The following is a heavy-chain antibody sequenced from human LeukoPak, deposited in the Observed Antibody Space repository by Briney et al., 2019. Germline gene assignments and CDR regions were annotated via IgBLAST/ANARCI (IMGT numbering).Heavy chain of an antibody. J-gene: IGHJ3*02. CDR2: IYYSGST. CDR1: GGSISSYY. V-gene: IGHV4-59*01. CDR3: ASSCSGGSCYSIAYGAFDI. Sequence: SETLSLTCTVSGGSISSYYWSWIRQPPGKRLEWIGYIYYSGSTNYNPSLKSRVTISVDTSKNQFSLKLSSVTAADTAVYYCASSCSGGSCYSIAYGAFDIWGQGTMVTVSS. D-gene: IGHD2-15*01.